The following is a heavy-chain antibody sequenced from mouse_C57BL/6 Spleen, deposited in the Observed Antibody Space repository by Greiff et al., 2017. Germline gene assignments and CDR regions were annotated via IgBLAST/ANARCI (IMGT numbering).Heavy chain of an antibody. CDR2: IYPGDGDT. V-gene: IGHV1-80*01. D-gene: IGHD1-1*01. J-gene: IGHJ4*01. Sequence: QVQLKESGAELVKPGASVKISCKASGYAFSSYWMNWVKQRPGKGLEWIGQIYPGDGDTNYNGKFKGKATLTADKSSSTAYMQLSSLTSEDSAVYFCALYYYGSSSMDYWGQGTSVTVSS. CDR3: ALYYYGSSSMDY. CDR1: GYAFSSYW.